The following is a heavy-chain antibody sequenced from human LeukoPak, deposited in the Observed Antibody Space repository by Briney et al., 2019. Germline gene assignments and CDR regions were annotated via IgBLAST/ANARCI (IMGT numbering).Heavy chain of an antibody. CDR1: GGSTSSNY. Sequence: EPSETLSLTCTVSGGSTSSNYWSWIRQPPGKGLEWIGNIHYGGSTNYNPSLKSRVTISVDTSKNQFSLKLSSVTAADTAVYYCARGQFPPPNYVWGSYRLSPFVYWGQGTLVTVSS. CDR2: IHYGGST. CDR3: ARGQFPPPNYVWGSYRLSPFVY. V-gene: IGHV4-59*12. D-gene: IGHD3-16*02. J-gene: IGHJ4*02.